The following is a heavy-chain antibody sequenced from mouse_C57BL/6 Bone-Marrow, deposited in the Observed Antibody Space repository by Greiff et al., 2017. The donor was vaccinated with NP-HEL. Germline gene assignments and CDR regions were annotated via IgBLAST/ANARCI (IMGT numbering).Heavy chain of an antibody. CDR2: ISSGGSYT. V-gene: IGHV5-6*01. Sequence: EVQVVESGGDLVKPGGSLRLSCAASGFTFSSYGMSWVRQTPDKRLEWVATISSGGSYTYYPDSVKGRFTISRDNAKNTLYLQMSSLKSEDTAMYYCARQSSTTVLFDYWGQGTTLTVSS. D-gene: IGHD1-1*01. CDR3: ARQSSTTVLFDY. CDR1: GFTFSSYG. J-gene: IGHJ2*01.